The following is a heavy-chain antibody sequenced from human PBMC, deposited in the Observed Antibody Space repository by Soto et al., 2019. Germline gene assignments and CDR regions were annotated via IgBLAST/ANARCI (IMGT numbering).Heavy chain of an antibody. V-gene: IGHV4-4*02. CDR3: ARGRGVYYDILTGYYKF. CDR2: IYHSGST. J-gene: IGHJ4*02. D-gene: IGHD3-9*01. Sequence: SETLSLTCAVSGGSISSSNWWSWVRQPPGKGLEWIGEIYHSGSTNYNPSLKSRVTISVDKSKNQFSLKLSSVTAADTAVYYCARGRGVYYDILTGYYKFWGQGTLVTVSS. CDR1: GGSISSSNW.